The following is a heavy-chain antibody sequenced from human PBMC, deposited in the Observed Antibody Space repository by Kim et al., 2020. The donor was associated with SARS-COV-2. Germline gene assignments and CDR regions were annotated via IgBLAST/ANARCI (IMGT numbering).Heavy chain of an antibody. CDR1: GFTVSSNY. D-gene: IGHD6-19*01. CDR2: IYSGGST. J-gene: IGHJ4*02. V-gene: IGHV3-66*01. CDR3: ARDLAIAVVAGG. Sequence: GGSLRLSCAASGFTVSSNYMSWVRQAPGKGLEWVSVIYSGGSTYYADSVKGKFTISRENSKNTLYLQMNSMRAEDTVVYYCARDLAIAVVAGGWGQGTLVTASS.